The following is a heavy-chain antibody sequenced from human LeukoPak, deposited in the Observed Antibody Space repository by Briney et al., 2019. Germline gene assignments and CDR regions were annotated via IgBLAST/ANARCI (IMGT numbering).Heavy chain of an antibody. D-gene: IGHD6-6*01. V-gene: IGHV3-30*03. CDR1: GFTFSSYW. CDR2: ISYDGSNK. Sequence: GGSLRLSCGASGFTFSSYWMHWVRQAPGKGLEWVAVISYDGSNKYYADSVKGRFTISRDNSKNTLYLQMNSLRAEDTAVYYCARDFEYSSSSVDYWGQGTLVTVSS. CDR3: ARDFEYSSSSVDY. J-gene: IGHJ4*02.